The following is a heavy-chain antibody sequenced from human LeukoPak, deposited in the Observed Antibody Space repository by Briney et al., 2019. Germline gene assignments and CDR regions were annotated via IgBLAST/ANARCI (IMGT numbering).Heavy chain of an antibody. D-gene: IGHD4-17*01. CDR2: LYYSGST. Sequence: PSETLSLTCTFSGGSISSSTYYWGWIRQPPGKGLEWIGSLYYSGSTYSNPSLKGRVTISVDTSKNQFSLKLSSVTAADTAVYYCAGRDYDARNPQYFAYWGQGTLVTVSS. V-gene: IGHV4-39*01. J-gene: IGHJ4*02. CDR3: AGRDYDARNPQYFAY. CDR1: GGSISSSTYY.